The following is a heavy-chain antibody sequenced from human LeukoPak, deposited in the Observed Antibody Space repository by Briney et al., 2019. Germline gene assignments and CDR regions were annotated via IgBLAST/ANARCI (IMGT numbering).Heavy chain of an antibody. CDR2: ISSSGSTI. V-gene: IGHV3-11*04. CDR1: GFTFSDYY. Sequence: GESLKISCAASGFTFSDYYMSWIRQAPGKGLEWVSYISSSGSTIYYADSVKGRFTISRDNAKNSLYLQMNSLRAEDTAVYYCAKGGYSSSWYYFDYWGQGTLVTVSS. D-gene: IGHD6-13*01. CDR3: AKGGYSSSWYYFDY. J-gene: IGHJ4*02.